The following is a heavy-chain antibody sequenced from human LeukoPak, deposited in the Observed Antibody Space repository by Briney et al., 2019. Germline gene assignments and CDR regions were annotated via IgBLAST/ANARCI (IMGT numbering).Heavy chain of an antibody. CDR3: ARRVHSSSWSSYFDY. D-gene: IGHD6-13*01. J-gene: IGHJ4*02. V-gene: IGHV4-30-2*02. Sequence: SQTLSLTCTVSGGSISSGGYYWSWIRQPPGKGLECIGYIYHSGSTSSNPSLRSRVTISVDKSKNQFSLKLSSVTAADTAVYYCARRVHSSSWSSYFDYWGQETLVTVSS. CDR1: GGSISSGGYY. CDR2: IYHSGST.